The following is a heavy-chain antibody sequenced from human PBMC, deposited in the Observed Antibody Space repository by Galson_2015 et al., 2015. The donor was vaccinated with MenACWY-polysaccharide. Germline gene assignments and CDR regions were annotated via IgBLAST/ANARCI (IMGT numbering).Heavy chain of an antibody. CDR2: ISNRGIT. V-gene: IGHV3-23*01. CDR1: GFTFSTYA. J-gene: IGHJ4*02. Sequence: SLRLSCAASGFTFSTYAMSWVRQAPGTGLEWVSTISNRGITYYAESVKGRLTISRDNSKNTLHLQMSSLGAEDTALYYCVKDRGELFGDSWGQGALVAVSS. CDR3: VKDRGELFGDS. D-gene: IGHD1-26*01.